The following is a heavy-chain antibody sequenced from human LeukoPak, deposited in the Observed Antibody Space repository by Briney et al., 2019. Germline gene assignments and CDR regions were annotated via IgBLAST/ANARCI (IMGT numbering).Heavy chain of an antibody. CDR1: GFTFSRYW. CDR2: IREDGSEK. Sequence: GGSLRLSCAASGFTFSRYWMNWVRQAPGKGLECVANIREDGSEKYYVDSVKGRFTISRDNTKNLLYLEMSSLRAEDTAVYYCGVVYWGQGTLVTVSS. CDR3: GVVY. V-gene: IGHV3-7*01. J-gene: IGHJ4*02.